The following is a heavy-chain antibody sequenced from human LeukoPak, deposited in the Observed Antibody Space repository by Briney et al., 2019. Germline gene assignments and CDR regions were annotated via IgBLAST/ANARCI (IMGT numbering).Heavy chain of an antibody. CDR1: GYTFTGYY. J-gene: IGHJ5*02. D-gene: IGHD6-19*01. V-gene: IGHV1-2*02. CDR2: INPNSGGT. CDR3: ARDAFGAVAGQT. Sequence: ASVKVSCKASGYTFTGYYMHWVRQAPGQGLEWMGWINPNSGGTNYAQKFQGRVTMTRDTSISTAYMELSRLRSDDTAVYYCARDAFGAVAGQTWGQGTLVTVSS.